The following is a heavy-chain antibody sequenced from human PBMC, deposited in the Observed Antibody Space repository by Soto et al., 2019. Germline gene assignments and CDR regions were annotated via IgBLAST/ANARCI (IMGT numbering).Heavy chain of an antibody. CDR3: PRGTVRDHEFGDH. CDR1: GFTFSSYW. CDR2: ISDDGSRT. J-gene: IGHJ4*02. D-gene: IGHD3-10*01. Sequence: EVQLVGSGGRLVQPGGALRLSCAASGFTFSSYWLHWVRQVPGKGLVWVSRISDDGSRTSYAESVRGRFIISRDNAKNTLYLQLNSLRAEDTAVYYCPRGTVRDHEFGDHWGQGTLV. V-gene: IGHV3-74*01.